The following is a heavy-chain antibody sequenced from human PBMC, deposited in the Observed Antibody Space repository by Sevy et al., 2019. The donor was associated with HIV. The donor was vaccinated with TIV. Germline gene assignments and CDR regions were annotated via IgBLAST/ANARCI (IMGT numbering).Heavy chain of an antibody. CDR3: ARDVWDSSGCYPALFDP. CDR1: GDSVSSNSAA. J-gene: IGHJ5*02. V-gene: IGHV6-1*01. CDR2: TYYRSKWYN. D-gene: IGHD3-22*01. Sequence: KQSQTLSLTCAISGDSVSSNSAAWNWFRQSPSRGLEWLGRTYYRSKWYNDYAVSVKSRITINPDTSKNQFSLQLNSVTPEDTAVYYCARDVWDSSGCYPALFDPWGQGTLVTVSS.